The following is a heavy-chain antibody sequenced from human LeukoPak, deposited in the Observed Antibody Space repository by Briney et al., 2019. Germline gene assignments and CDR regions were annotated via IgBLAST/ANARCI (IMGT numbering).Heavy chain of an antibody. D-gene: IGHD3-10*01. CDR3: ARGKRNYYGSGSYYPPDY. V-gene: IGHV4-4*07. J-gene: IGHJ4*02. CDR2: ISSSGST. Sequence: SETLSLTCSVSGDSISYFYWSWIRQAAGKGLEWIGRISSSGSTDYNASLKSRVSMSIDTSKNQFSLKLSSVTAADTAVYYCARGKRNYYGSGSYYPPDYWGQGTLVTVSS. CDR1: GDSISYFY.